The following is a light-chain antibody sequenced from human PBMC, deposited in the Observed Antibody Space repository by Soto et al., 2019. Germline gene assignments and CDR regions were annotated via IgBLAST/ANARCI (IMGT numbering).Light chain of an antibody. J-gene: IGKJ1*01. CDR1: QTISSW. CDR3: QHYNSYSDA. Sequence: DIQMTQSPSTLSGSVGDRVTITCRASQTISSWLAWYQQKPGKAPKPLIYKASTLKSGVPSRFSCSGSGTEFTLTISSLQPDDFATYYGQHYNSYSDAFGQGTKVELK. V-gene: IGKV1-5*03. CDR2: KAS.